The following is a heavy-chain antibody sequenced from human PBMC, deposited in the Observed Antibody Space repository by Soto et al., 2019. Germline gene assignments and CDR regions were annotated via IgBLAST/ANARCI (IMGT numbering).Heavy chain of an antibody. CDR3: GRLGPPVQFGDGAFDI. D-gene: IGHD3-16*01. CDR1: GGSISSSSYY. Sequence: QLQLQESGPGLVKPSETLSLTCTVSGGSISSSSYYWGWIRQPPGKGLEWIGSIYYSGSTYYNPSLKSGLTTSATTSKNKFSLKLRSVPAADAAVYYCGRLGPPVQFGDGAFDIWGQGTMVTVSS. CDR2: IYYSGST. J-gene: IGHJ3*02. V-gene: IGHV4-39*01.